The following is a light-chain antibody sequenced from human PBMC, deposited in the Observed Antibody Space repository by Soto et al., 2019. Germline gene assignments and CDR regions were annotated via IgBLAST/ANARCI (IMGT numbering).Light chain of an antibody. CDR2: GAS. Sequence: EIMLTQSPGTLSLSPGERATLSCRASQSVSSSYLAWCQQKPGQAPRLLIYGASSRATGSPDRFSGSGSGTDFTLTISRLEPEDFAVYYCQQYGSSPMYTFGLGTKLEIK. J-gene: IGKJ2*01. CDR3: QQYGSSPMYT. V-gene: IGKV3-20*01. CDR1: QSVSSSY.